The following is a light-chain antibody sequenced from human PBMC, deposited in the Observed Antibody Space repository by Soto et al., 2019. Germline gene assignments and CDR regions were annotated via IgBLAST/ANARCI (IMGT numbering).Light chain of an antibody. J-gene: IGKJ5*01. V-gene: IGKV3D-20*02. CDR1: ESVSNNY. Sequence: EIVLTHSPGTXSLSPXXXAALXXRXSESVSNNYLAWYQQKPGXXPXXLXYGASNXATGIPDRFSGSGSGTDFTLTISSLKHEDFAVYYCQHRYNWLITFGQGTRRRL. CDR2: GAS. CDR3: QHRYNWLIT.